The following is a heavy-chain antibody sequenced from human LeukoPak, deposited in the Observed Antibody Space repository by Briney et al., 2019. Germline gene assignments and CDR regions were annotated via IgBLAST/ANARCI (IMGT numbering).Heavy chain of an antibody. CDR1: GFTFSSYA. CDR3: AKKEGGFDH. Sequence: GGSLRLSCAASGFTFSSYAMSWVRQAPGRGLEWVSAISGDADSTYYADSVKGRFTISRDNSKNTLYLQVNSLRADDTAVYYCAKKEGGFDHWGQGALVTVSS. J-gene: IGHJ4*02. V-gene: IGHV3-23*01. CDR2: ISGDADST. D-gene: IGHD1-26*01.